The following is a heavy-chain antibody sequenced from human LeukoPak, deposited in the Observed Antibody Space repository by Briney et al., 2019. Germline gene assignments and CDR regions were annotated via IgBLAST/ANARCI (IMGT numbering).Heavy chain of an antibody. J-gene: IGHJ6*03. CDR1: GFAFDTFA. V-gene: IGHV3-21*01. Sequence: GGSLRLSCAASGFAFDTFAMNWVRQAPGKGPEWVSSITSSSSYIYYADSVKGRFTISRDNARNSLYLQMNSLRAEDTALYYCARDGDTVLTRGYYYYMDVWGKGTTVTVSS. D-gene: IGHD4-23*01. CDR2: ITSSSSYI. CDR3: ARDGDTVLTRGYYYYMDV.